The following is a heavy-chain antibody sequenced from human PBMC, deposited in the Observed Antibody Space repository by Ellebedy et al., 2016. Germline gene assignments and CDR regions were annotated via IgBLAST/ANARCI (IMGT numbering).Heavy chain of an antibody. Sequence: SETLSLTXTVSGGSMFSNYWSWIRQSPGKGLEWIGYVYDSGSTNYNPSLKSRVTISIDTFKKEFSLKLSYVTAADTAVYYCARDQEWLPTVYYYGVDVWGQGTTVTVSS. V-gene: IGHV4-59*13. J-gene: IGHJ6*02. CDR2: VYDSGST. CDR1: GGSMFSNY. CDR3: ARDQEWLPTVYYYGVDV. D-gene: IGHD6-19*01.